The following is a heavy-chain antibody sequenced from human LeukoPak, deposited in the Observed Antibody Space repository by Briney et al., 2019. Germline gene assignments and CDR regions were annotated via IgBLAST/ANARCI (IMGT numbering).Heavy chain of an antibody. D-gene: IGHD4-23*01. J-gene: IGHJ4*02. CDR3: AKHVTPTYFDY. Sequence: PGGSLRLSCAASGFTFSSYGMHWVRQAPGKGLEWVSAIRGSGGSTYYADSVKGRFTISRDNSKNTLYLQMNSLRAEDTAVYYCAKHVTPTYFDYWGQGTLVTVSS. V-gene: IGHV3-23*01. CDR2: IRGSGGST. CDR1: GFTFSSYG.